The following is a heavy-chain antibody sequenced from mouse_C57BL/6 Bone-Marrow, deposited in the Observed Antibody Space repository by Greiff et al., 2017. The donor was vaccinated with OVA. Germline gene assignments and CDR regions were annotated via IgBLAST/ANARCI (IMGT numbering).Heavy chain of an antibody. D-gene: IGHD1-1*01. V-gene: IGHV1-80*01. Sequence: QVQLQQSGAELVKPGASVKISCKASGYAFSSYWMNWVKQRPGKGLEWIGQIYPGDGDTNYNGKFKGKATLTADKSSSTAYMQLSSLTSEDSAVYFCAREGDYYGTKLFAYWGQGTLVTVSA. CDR2: IYPGDGDT. CDR3: AREGDYYGTKLFAY. J-gene: IGHJ3*01. CDR1: GYAFSSYW.